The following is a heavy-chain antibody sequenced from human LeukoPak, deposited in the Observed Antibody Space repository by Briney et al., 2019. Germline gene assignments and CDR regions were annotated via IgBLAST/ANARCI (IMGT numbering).Heavy chain of an antibody. V-gene: IGHV4-59*01. CDR3: ARGILLYYFDY. J-gene: IGHJ4*02. CDR1: GGSISSYY. D-gene: IGHD5-18*01. Sequence: SETLSLTCTVSGGSISSYYWSWIRQPPGKGLEWIGYIYYSGSTNYNPSLKSRVTISVDTSKNQFSLKLSSVTAADTAVYYCARGILLYYFDYWGQGTLVTVSS. CDR2: IYYSGST.